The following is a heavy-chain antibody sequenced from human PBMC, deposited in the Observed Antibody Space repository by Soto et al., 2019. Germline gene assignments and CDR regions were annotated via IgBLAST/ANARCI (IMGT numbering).Heavy chain of an antibody. CDR2: IYYSGNT. CDR3: ARASYSGGWYDTFDI. V-gene: IGHV4-30-4*01. D-gene: IGHD6-19*01. J-gene: IGHJ3*02. Sequence: SETLSLTCTVSGGSISSGDYYWSWIRQPPGKGLEWIGYIYYSGNTYYNPSLKSRVTISVDTSKNQFSLQLNSVTPEDAAVYFCARASYSGGWYDTFDIWVQGTMVTVSS. CDR1: GGSISSGDYY.